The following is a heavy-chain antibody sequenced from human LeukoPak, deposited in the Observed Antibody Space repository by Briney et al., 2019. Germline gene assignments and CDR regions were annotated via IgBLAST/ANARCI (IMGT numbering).Heavy chain of an antibody. Sequence: PSETLSLTCTVSGYSIRSGYFWGWIRQPPGKGLEWIGEINHSGSTNYNPSLKSRVTISVDTSKNQFSLKLSSVTAADTAVYYCTGPDAFDIWGQGTMVTVSS. V-gene: IGHV4-38-2*02. CDR3: TGPDAFDI. CDR1: GYSIRSGYF. CDR2: INHSGST. J-gene: IGHJ3*02.